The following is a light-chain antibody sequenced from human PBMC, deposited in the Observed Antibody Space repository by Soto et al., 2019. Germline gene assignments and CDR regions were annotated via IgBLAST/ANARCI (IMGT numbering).Light chain of an antibody. V-gene: IGKV3-11*01. Sequence: EIVLTQSPATLSLSPGERATLSCRASQSVNSFLAWYQQKPGQAPRLLIYDASNRATGIPARFSGGGSGTDFTLPISSLEPEDSALYYCQQRTRWPPLTFGGGSKVEIK. J-gene: IGKJ4*01. CDR2: DAS. CDR1: QSVNSF. CDR3: QQRTRWPPLT.